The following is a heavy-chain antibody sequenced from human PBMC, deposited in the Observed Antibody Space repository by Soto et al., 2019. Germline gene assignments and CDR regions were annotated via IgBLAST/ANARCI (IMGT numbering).Heavy chain of an antibody. Sequence: GGSLRLSCAASGLPSDTYDMSWVRQAPGKGLEWVSGINGRGDRTFVADSVKGRFSISRDISTDTVYLQMNSLKPEDTAVYYCAKGGWGGSYEPYFDFWGQGTVVTVSS. J-gene: IGHJ4*02. V-gene: IGHV3-23*01. D-gene: IGHD1-26*01. CDR2: INGRGDRT. CDR1: GLPSDTYD. CDR3: AKGGWGGSYEPYFDF.